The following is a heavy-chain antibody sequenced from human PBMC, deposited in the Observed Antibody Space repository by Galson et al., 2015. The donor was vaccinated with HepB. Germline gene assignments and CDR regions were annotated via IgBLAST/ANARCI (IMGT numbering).Heavy chain of an antibody. V-gene: IGHV3-73*01. D-gene: IGHD6-13*01. CDR1: GFTFSGSA. J-gene: IGHJ4*02. CDR3: TRLGDLSGYSSL. Sequence: SLRLSCAASGFTFSGSAMHWVRQASGRGLEWVGRIGSKANSYATAYAASVKGRFTISRDDSKNTAYMQMNSLKTEDTAEYYCTRLGDLSGYSSLWGQGTLVTVSS. CDR2: IGSKANSYAT.